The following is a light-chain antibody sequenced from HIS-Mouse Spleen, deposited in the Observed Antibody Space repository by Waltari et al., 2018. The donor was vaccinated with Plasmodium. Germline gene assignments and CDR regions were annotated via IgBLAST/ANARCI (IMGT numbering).Light chain of an antibody. J-gene: IGKJ4*01. CDR2: WAS. Sequence: DIVMSQSPDSLVASLGERATINCKSAQSVLYSSNNKNYLAWYQQKPGQPPKLLIYWASTRESGVPDRFSGSGSGTDFTLTISSLQAEDVAVYYCQQYDSTPLTFGGGTKVEIK. CDR1: QSVLYSSNNKNY. V-gene: IGKV4-1*01. CDR3: QQYDSTPLT.